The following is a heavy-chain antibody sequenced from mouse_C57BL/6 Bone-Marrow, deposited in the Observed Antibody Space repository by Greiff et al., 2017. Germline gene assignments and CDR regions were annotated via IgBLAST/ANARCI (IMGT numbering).Heavy chain of an antibody. D-gene: IGHD1-1*01. CDR2: IDPSDSYT. CDR3: ARRDYCGSAWFAY. J-gene: IGHJ3*01. CDR1: GYTFTSYW. V-gene: IGHV1-59*01. Sequence: QVQLQQPGAELVRPGTSVKLSCKASGYTFTSYWMHWVKQRPGQGLEWIGVIDPSDSYTNYNQKFKGKATLTVDTSSSTAYMQLSSLTSEDSAVYYCARRDYCGSAWFAYWGQGTLVTVSA.